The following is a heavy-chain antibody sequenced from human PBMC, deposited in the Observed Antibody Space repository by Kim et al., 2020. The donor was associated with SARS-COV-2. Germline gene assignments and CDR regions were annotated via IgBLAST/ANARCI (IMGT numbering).Heavy chain of an antibody. V-gene: IGHV3-73*01. CDR2: IRSKPNSYAT. D-gene: IGHD1-1*01. CDR1: GFTFSGSA. J-gene: IGHJ3*02. CDR3: SRVPGTTLAFWYAFDI. Sequence: GGSLRLSCAASGFTFSGSAMHWVRQASGQGLEWVGRIRSKPNSYATAYAAPVKGRFTISRDDSKNTAYLQMNNLKTEDTAVYYCSRVPGTTLAFWYAFDICGQGTMVTVSS.